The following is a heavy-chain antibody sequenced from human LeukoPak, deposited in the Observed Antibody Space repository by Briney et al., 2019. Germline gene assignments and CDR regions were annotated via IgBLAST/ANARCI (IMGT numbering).Heavy chain of an antibody. D-gene: IGHD6-13*01. CDR2: INPSGGST. Sequence: ASVKVSCKASGYAFTSHGVSWGRQAPGQGLEGMGIINPSGGSTSYAQKFQGRVTMTRDTSTSTVYMELSSLRSEDTAVYYCAAPGRTAGSGTDVWGKGTTVTVSS. CDR1: GYAFTSHG. J-gene: IGHJ6*04. CDR3: AAPGRTAGSGTDV. V-gene: IGHV1-46*01.